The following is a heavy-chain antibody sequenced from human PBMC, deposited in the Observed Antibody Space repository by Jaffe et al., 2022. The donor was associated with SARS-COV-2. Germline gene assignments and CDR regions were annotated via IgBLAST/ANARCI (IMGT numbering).Heavy chain of an antibody. V-gene: IGHV3-53*02. J-gene: IGHJ3*02. CDR3: AREAPASGLTDAFDI. Sequence: EVQLVETGGGLIQPGGSLRLSCAASGFTVSSNYMNWVRQAPGKGLEWVSVIYSDQRTFYADSLKGRFTISRDNSKNTLYLQMNSLRAEDTAVYYCAREAPASGLTDAFDIWGQGTMVTVSS. CDR1: GFTVSSNY. CDR2: IYSDQRT. D-gene: IGHD3-10*01.